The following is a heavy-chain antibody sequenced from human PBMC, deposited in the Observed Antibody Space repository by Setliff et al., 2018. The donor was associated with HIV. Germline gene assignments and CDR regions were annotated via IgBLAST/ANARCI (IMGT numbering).Heavy chain of an antibody. D-gene: IGHD2-8*02. V-gene: IGHV4-34*01. CDR2: INHSGST. J-gene: IGHJ6*03. Sequence: SETLSLTCAVYGGSFNGYSWTWIRQPPGKGLEWIGGINHSGSTNYNPSLKSRVTISVDTSKNQFSLKLSSVTAADTAVYYCARGSKTYWYSIPRDYYHHMDVWGKGTTVTVSS. CDR1: GGSFNGYS. CDR3: ARGSKTYWYSIPRDYYHHMDV.